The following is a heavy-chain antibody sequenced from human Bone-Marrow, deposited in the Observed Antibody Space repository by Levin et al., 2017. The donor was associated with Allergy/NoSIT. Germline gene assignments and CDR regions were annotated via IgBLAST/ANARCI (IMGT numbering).Heavy chain of an antibody. CDR2: IKQDGSEK. J-gene: IGHJ4*02. Sequence: AGESLKISCAASGFTFSSYWMSWVRQAPGKGLEWVANIKQDGSEKYYVDSVKGRFTISRDNAKNSLYLQMNSLRAEDTAVYYCARGGGYSGSYYWFDYWGQGTLVTVSS. V-gene: IGHV3-7*01. CDR1: GFTFSSYW. CDR3: ARGGGYSGSYYWFDY. D-gene: IGHD1-26*01.